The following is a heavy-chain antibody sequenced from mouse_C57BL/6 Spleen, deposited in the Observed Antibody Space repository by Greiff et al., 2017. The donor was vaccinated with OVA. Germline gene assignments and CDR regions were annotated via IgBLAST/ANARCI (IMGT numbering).Heavy chain of an antibody. D-gene: IGHD2-4*01. CDR2: IYPGSGST. V-gene: IGHV1-55*01. CDR3: ARKELGLPYYYAMDY. CDR1: GYTFTSYW. Sequence: QVQLQQPGAELVNPGASVKMSCKASGYTFTSYWITWVKQRPGQGLEWIGDIYPGSGSTNYNEKFKSKATLTVDTSSSTAYMQLSSLTSEDSAVYYCARKELGLPYYYAMDYWGQGTSVTVSS. J-gene: IGHJ4*01.